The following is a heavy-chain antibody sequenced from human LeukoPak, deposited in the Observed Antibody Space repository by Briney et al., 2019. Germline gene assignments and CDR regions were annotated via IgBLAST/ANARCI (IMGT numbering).Heavy chain of an antibody. CDR1: GYTFTGYY. J-gene: IGHJ3*02. CDR3: ATGGIVVVPAESHI. CDR2: INPNSGGT. Sequence: ASVTVSCKASGYTFTGYYMHWVRQAPGQGLEWMGWINPNSGGTNYAQKFQGRVTMTRDTSISTAYMELSRVRSDDTAVYYCATGGIVVVPAESHIWGQGTMVTVSS. V-gene: IGHV1-2*02. D-gene: IGHD2-2*01.